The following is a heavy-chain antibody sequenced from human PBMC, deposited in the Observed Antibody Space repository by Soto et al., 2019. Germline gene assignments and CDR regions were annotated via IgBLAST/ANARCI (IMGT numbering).Heavy chain of an antibody. J-gene: IGHJ3*02. CDR2: SSGSGGST. CDR3: AKDQVRWRDRFDAFDI. Sequence: EVQLLESGGGLVQPGGSLRLSCAASGFTFSNYAMSWVRQAPGKGLEWVSASSGSGGSTYYADSVKGRFTISRDNSKNTLYLQMNSLRAEDTAVYYCAKDQVRWRDRFDAFDIWGQGTMVTVSS. CDR1: GFTFSNYA. V-gene: IGHV3-23*01. D-gene: IGHD2-15*01.